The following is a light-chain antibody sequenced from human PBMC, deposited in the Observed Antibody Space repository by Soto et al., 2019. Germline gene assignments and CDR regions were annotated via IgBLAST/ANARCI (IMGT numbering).Light chain of an antibody. CDR2: GAS. J-gene: IGKJ4*01. CDR3: QQYGSPLT. V-gene: IGKV3-20*01. CDR1: QSVSSSY. Sequence: EIVLTQSPGTLSLSPGERATLSCRASQSVSSSYLAGSQQKPGQAPRLLIYGASSRATGIPDRFSGSGSGTDFTLTISRLEPEDFAVYYCQQYGSPLTFGGGTKVEIK.